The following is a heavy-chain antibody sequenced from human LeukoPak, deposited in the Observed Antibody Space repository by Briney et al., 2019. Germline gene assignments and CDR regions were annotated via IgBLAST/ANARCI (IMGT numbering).Heavy chain of an antibody. CDR1: GYTFTGYY. CDR3: ARGGSSWPRTYYYYYGMDV. D-gene: IGHD6-13*01. CDR2: INPNSGGT. J-gene: IGHJ6*04. Sequence: ASVKVSCKASGYTFTGYYMHWVRQAPGQGLEWMGWINPNSGGTNYAQKFQGWVTMTRDTSISTACMELSRLRSDDTAVYYCARGGSSWPRTYYYYYGMDVWGKGTTVTVSS. V-gene: IGHV1-2*04.